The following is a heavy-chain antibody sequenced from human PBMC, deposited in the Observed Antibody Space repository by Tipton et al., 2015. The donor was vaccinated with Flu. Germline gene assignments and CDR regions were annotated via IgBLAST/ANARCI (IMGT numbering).Heavy chain of an antibody. J-gene: IGHJ3*02. CDR3: VRDQGYYAFDI. CDR1: GFIFSNYN. CDR2: ISSSSHSSDI. Sequence: SLRLSCAASGFIFSNYNMKWVRQTPGKGLEWVSSISSSSHSSDIYYADSVKGRFTISRDNAKNSLYLQMNGLRAEDTAVYYCVRDQGYYAFDIWGQGTVVTVSS. D-gene: IGHD6-13*01. V-gene: IGHV3-21*01.